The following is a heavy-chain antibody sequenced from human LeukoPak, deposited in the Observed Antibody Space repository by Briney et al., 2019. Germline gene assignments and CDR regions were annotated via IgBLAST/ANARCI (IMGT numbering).Heavy chain of an antibody. Sequence: PGGSLRLSCAASGFTFSNYAMHWVRQAPGKGLEWVAVIWYDGSNKYYADSVKGRFTISRDNSKNTLYLQMNSLRAEDTAVYYCARGLYDSSGYYPATFDYWGQGTLVTVSS. CDR3: ARGLYDSSGYYPATFDY. V-gene: IGHV3-33*08. D-gene: IGHD3-22*01. J-gene: IGHJ4*02. CDR2: IWYDGSNK. CDR1: GFTFSNYA.